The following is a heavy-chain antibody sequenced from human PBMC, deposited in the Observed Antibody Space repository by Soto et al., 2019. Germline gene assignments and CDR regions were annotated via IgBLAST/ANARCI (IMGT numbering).Heavy chain of an antibody. J-gene: IGHJ4*02. D-gene: IGHD3-3*01. Sequence: QVQLVESGGGVVQPGGSLRLSCAASGFTFSSYVMHWVRHAPGKGLEWVAHISYDGNNQYYADSVKGRFTISRDNSKNTQYLQMSSLRVDDTAVYYCVRDGPHITIIGYGDYWGQGNLVTVSS. V-gene: IGHV3-30-3*01. CDR2: ISYDGNNQ. CDR1: GFTFSSYV. CDR3: VRDGPHITIIGYGDY.